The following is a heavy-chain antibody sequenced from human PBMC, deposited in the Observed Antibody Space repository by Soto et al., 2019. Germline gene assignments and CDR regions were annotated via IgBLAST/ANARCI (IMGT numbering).Heavy chain of an antibody. D-gene: IGHD6-19*01. Sequence: ASVKVSCKASGYTFTSYGISWVRQAPGQGLEWMGWISAYNGNTNYAQKLQGRVTMTTDTSTSTAYMELRSLRSDDTAVYYCARDMAPYSSGWYNWFDPWGKGTLVTVAS. CDR3: ARDMAPYSSGWYNWFDP. J-gene: IGHJ5*02. CDR2: ISAYNGNT. V-gene: IGHV1-18*01. CDR1: GYTFTSYG.